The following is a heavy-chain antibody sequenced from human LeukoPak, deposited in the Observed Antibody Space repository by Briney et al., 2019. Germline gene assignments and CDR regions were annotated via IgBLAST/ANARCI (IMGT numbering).Heavy chain of an antibody. CDR1: GFTFSSSA. J-gene: IGHJ4*02. V-gene: IGHV3-23*01. CDR3: AKSGYNRFDY. D-gene: IGHD5-24*01. CDR2: ISGSGSGGST. Sequence: GGSLRLSCAASGFTFSSSAMSWVRQAPGKGLGWVSSISGSGSGGSTYYADSVKGRFTISRDNSKNTLYLQMSSLRAEDTAVYYCAKSGYNRFDYWGQGTLVAVSS.